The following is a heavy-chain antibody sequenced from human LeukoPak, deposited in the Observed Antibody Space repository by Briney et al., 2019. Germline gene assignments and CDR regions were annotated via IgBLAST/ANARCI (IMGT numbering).Heavy chain of an antibody. J-gene: IGHJ3*01. Sequence: ESLKISCKGSGYSFTSYWIGWVRQMPGKGLEWMGIIYPGDSDTRYSPSFQGQVTISADKSISTAYLQWSSLKASDTAMYYCARWGTRITMVRGVSPLWGQGTMVTVSS. CDR1: GYSFTSYW. V-gene: IGHV5-51*01. D-gene: IGHD3-10*01. CDR3: ARWGTRITMVRGVSPL. CDR2: IYPGDSDT.